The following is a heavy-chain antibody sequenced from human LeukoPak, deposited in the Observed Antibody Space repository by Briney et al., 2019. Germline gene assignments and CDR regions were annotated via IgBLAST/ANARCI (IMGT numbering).Heavy chain of an antibody. D-gene: IGHD1-1*01. CDR3: ARGTSGRDS. CDR2: ISAGGGTT. Sequence: PGGSLRLSCAASGFTFSSFDMSWVRQAPGRGLEWVSGISAGGGTTYYADSVKGRFTISRDNSKNTLYLQFNSLRAEDTAVYYCARGTSGRDSWGQGTLVTVSS. V-gene: IGHV3-23*01. CDR1: GFTFSSFD. J-gene: IGHJ4*02.